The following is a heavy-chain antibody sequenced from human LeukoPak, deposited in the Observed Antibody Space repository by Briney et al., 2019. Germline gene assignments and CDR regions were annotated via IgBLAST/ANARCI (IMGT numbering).Heavy chain of an antibody. J-gene: IGHJ4*02. CDR3: ARRGSGTYNFDS. CDR1: GFTFSTYG. D-gene: IGHD1-26*01. Sequence: GRSLRLSCAASGFTFSTYGMHWVRQAPGRGLERVAIIWSDASEKYYGDSVKGRFPITRDNSNNTVSLQMNSLRAEDTAVYYCARRGSGTYNFDSWGQGTLVTVSS. CDR2: IWSDASEK. V-gene: IGHV3-33*03.